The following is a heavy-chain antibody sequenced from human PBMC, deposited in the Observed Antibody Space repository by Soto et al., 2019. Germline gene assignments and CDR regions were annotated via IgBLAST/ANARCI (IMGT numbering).Heavy chain of an antibody. CDR3: AREMVTMIVVVPWGWFDP. D-gene: IGHD3-22*01. J-gene: IGHJ5*02. V-gene: IGHV4-39*02. CDR2: IYYSGST. Sequence: SETLSLTCTVSGGSISSSSYYWGWIRQPPGKGLEWIGSIYYSGSTYYNPSLKSRVTISVDTSKNQFSLKLSSVTAADTAVYYCAREMVTMIVVVPWGWFDPWGQGTLVTVSS. CDR1: GGSISSSSYY.